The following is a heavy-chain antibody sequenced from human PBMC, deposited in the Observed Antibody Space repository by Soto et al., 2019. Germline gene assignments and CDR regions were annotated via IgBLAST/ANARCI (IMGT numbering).Heavy chain of an antibody. Sequence: ASVKVSFKSSGYTFTNYFIHWVRQAPGQGLEWMGWISPLKGNTKYAQKVQGRVSVTTDTSTNTVYMELSGLRYDDTALYYCARSGEHPFDFWGQGTLVTVSS. CDR2: ISPLKGNT. D-gene: IGHD6-25*01. J-gene: IGHJ4*02. CDR1: GYTFTNYF. V-gene: IGHV1-18*01. CDR3: ARSGEHPFDF.